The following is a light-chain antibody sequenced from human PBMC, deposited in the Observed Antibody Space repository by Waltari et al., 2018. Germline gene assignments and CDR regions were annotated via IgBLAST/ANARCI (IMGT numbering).Light chain of an antibody. CDR2: GNT. CDR3: QSYDNTLSASL. J-gene: IGLJ2*01. Sequence: QSGLTQPPSVSGAPGQRVTISCTGSSSNIGAGSDVPWSQVLPGTAPKLLIYGNTHRPSGVPDRFSGAKCGTSASLSITGLQAEDEADYYCQSYDNTLSASLFGGGTKLTVL. V-gene: IGLV1-40*01. CDR1: SSNIGAGSD.